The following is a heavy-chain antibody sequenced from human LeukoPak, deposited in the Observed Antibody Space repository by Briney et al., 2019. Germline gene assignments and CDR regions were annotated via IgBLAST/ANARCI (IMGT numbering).Heavy chain of an antibody. CDR1: GGSFSGYY. CDR2: INHSGST. V-gene: IGHV4-34*01. CDR3: ARVYGSGSHGYYYYGMDV. J-gene: IGHJ6*02. Sequence: SETLSLTCAVYGGSFSGYYWSWIRQPPGKGLEWIGEINHSGSTNYNPSLKSRVTISVDTSKNQFSLKLSSVTAADTAVYYCARVYGSGSHGYYYYGMDVWGQGTTVTVSS. D-gene: IGHD3-10*01.